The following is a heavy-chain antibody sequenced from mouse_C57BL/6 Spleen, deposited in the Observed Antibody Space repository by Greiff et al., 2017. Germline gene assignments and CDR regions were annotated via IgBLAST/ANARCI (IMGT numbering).Heavy chain of an antibody. V-gene: IGHV3-6*01. J-gene: IGHJ3*01. D-gene: IGHD2-2*01. CDR2: ISYDGSN. CDR1: GYSITSGYY. Sequence: EVKLLESGPGLVKPSQSLSLTCSVTGYSITSGYYWNWIRQFPGNKLEWMGYISYDGSNNYNPSLKNRISITRDTSKNQFFLKLNSVTTEDTATYYCARDHVYDGAWFAYWGQGTLVTVSA. CDR3: ARDHVYDGAWFAY.